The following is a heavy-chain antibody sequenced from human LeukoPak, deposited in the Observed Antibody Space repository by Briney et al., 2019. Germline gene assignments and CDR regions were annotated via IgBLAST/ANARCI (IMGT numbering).Heavy chain of an antibody. D-gene: IGHD6-6*01. CDR1: GYTFTSYD. CDR2: MNPNSGNT. CDR3: ARRIAASGTPLGY. V-gene: IGHV1-8*03. J-gene: IGHJ4*02. Sequence: ASVKVSCKASGYTFTSYDINWVRQATGRGLEWMGWMNPNSGNTGYAQKFQGRVTITRNTSISTAYMELSSLRSEDTAVYYCARRIAASGTPLGYWGQGTLLTVSS.